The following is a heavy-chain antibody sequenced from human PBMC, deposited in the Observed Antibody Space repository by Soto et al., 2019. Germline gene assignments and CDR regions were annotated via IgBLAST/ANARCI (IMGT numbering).Heavy chain of an antibody. V-gene: IGHV3-11*06. J-gene: IGHJ4*02. CDR3: ARSGDNYNRLDY. Sequence: GGSLRLSCEGSGFTFSDYYISWVRQAPGKGLEWISYSSNSGTFSRYADSVKGRFSISRDNTKNLLYLQMNSLRAEDTAVYYCARSGDNYNRLDYWGQGTPVTVSS. CDR2: SSNSGTFS. D-gene: IGHD1-1*01. CDR1: GFTFSDYY.